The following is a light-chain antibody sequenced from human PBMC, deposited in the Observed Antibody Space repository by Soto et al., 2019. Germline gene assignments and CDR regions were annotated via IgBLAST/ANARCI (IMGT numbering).Light chain of an antibody. CDR1: QTVRNN. Sequence: EFVLTQSPGTLSLSPGERATLSCRASQTVRNNYLAWYQQKPGQAPRLLIYGASVRATGIPARFSGSGSGTEFTLTISSLQSEDFAVYYCQQYSKWPTFGQGTKVDIK. V-gene: IGKV3-15*01. J-gene: IGKJ1*01. CDR2: GAS. CDR3: QQYSKWPT.